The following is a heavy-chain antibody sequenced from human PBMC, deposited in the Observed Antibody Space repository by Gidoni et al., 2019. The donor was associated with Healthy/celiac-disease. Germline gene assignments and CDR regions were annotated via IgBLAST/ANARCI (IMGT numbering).Heavy chain of an antibody. CDR1: GFTFSNAW. D-gene: IGHD3-9*01. CDR2: IKSKTDGGTK. Sequence: EVQLVESGGGVVKPGWYLRLSCAASGFTFSNAWMRWVRQAPGKGLEWVGRIKSKTDGGTKDYAAPVKGRFTSSRDDSKNTLYLQMNSLKTEDTAVYYCTTKELRYFDWRDYGMDVWGQGTTVTVSS. CDR3: TTKELRYFDWRDYGMDV. J-gene: IGHJ6*02. V-gene: IGHV3-15*01.